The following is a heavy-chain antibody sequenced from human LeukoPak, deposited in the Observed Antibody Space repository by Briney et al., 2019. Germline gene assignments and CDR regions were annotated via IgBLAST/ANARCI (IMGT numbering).Heavy chain of an antibody. Sequence: GASVKVSCKASGGTFSNYAISWVRQAPGQGLEWMGGIIPIFGTTNYAQRSQGRVTITADESTSTVYMELSSLRSEDTAVYYCARDGGYCSGTSCYMAGQVFDFWGQGTLVTVSS. V-gene: IGHV1-69*13. J-gene: IGHJ4*02. CDR2: IIPIFGTT. CDR3: ARDGGYCSGTSCYMAGQVFDF. CDR1: GGTFSNYA. D-gene: IGHD2-2*02.